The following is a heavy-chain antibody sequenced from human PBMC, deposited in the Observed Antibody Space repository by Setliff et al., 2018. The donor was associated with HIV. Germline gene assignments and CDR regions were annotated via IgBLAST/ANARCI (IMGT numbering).Heavy chain of an antibody. CDR3: AREGGSSGYCGYFDY. J-gene: IGHJ4*02. V-gene: IGHV3-30*01. CDR2: ISVDGSGK. Sequence: GGSLRLSCTASGFTFSDSVMHWVRQPPGKGLEWVAAISVDGSGKFYADSVKGRFTISRDNSRNTLYLQLNSLRDEDTAVYYCAREGGSSGYCGYFDYWGQGTLVTVSS. CDR1: GFTFSDSV. D-gene: IGHD3-22*01.